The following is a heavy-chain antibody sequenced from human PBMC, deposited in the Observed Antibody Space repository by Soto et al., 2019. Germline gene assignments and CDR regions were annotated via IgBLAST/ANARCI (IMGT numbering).Heavy chain of an antibody. CDR3: ARDCHDCSGGSCYMVSIDY. D-gene: IGHD2-15*01. CDR2: ISSSSSTI. J-gene: IGHJ4*02. V-gene: IGHV3-48*02. CDR1: GFTFSSYS. Sequence: EVQLVESGGGLVQPGGSLRLSCAASGFTFSSYSMNWVRQAPGKGLEWVSYISSSSSTIYYADSVKGGFTMSRDNAKNSLYLKMNSLRDEDTVVYYCARDCHDCSGGSCYMVSIDYWGQGALVTVSS.